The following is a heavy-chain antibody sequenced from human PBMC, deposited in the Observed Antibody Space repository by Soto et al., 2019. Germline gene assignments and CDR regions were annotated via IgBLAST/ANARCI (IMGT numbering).Heavy chain of an antibody. Sequence: PSETLSLTCAVYGGPFSGYYWSWIRQPPGKGLEWIGEINHSGSTNYNPSLKSRVTISVDTSKNQFSLKLSSVTAADTAVYYCARVHPPVIHPGYSYGYLDYWGQGTLVTVSS. J-gene: IGHJ4*02. CDR2: INHSGST. CDR3: ARVHPPVIHPGYSYGYLDY. CDR1: GGPFSGYY. V-gene: IGHV4-34*01. D-gene: IGHD5-18*01.